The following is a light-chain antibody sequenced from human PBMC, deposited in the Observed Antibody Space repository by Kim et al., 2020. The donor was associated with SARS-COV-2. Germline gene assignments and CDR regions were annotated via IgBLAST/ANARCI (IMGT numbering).Light chain of an antibody. V-gene: IGKV1-5*03. CDR3: QQYYISPYT. CDR2: KAS. J-gene: IGKJ2*01. Sequence: DIQMTQSPSTLSASVGDTVTITCRASESFSSWLAWYQQKPGKAPNLLIYKASNLESGVPSRFSGSESGTEFTLTISSLQPDDFATYYCQQYYISPYTVGQGTKLE. CDR1: ESFSSW.